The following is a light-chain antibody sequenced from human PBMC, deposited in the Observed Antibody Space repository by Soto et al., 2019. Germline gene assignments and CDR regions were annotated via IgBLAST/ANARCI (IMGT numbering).Light chain of an antibody. CDR3: TSYTRSPLYV. Sequence: QSVLTQPASVSGSPGHSIPSSCTGPTRDIGGSNYVSWYQQHPGKAPRLIIYDVNNRPSGVSARFSGSKSGNTASLTISGLQAEDEADYYCTSYTRSPLYVFGTGTRSPS. CDR1: TRDIGGSNY. J-gene: IGLJ1*01. CDR2: DVN. V-gene: IGLV2-14*03.